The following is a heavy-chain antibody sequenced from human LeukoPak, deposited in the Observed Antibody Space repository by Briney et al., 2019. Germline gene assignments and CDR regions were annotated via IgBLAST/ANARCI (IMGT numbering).Heavy chain of an antibody. CDR1: GGTFSSYG. D-gene: IGHD5-24*01. CDR2: IIPIFGTA. CDR3: ARVALGRRWLPSSYYYGMDV. V-gene: IGHV1-69*01. Sequence: ASVKVSCKASGGTFSSYGINWVRQAPGQGLEWMGGIIPIFGTADYAPKFQGRVTITADESTSTAYVELSNLRSEDTAVYYCARVALGRRWLPSSYYYGMDVWGQGTTVIVSS. J-gene: IGHJ6*02.